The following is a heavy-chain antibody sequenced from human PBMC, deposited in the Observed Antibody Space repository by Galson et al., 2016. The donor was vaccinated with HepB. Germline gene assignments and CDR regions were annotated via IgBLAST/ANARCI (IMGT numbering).Heavy chain of an antibody. Sequence: SLRLSCAASGFTFSSYAMTWVRQAPGKGLEWVSANTGSGGTTYYADSVKGRFTISRDNSKNTLNLQMNSLRAEDTAIYYCVKDFFSGMDVWGKGTTVTVSS. J-gene: IGHJ6*04. CDR2: NTGSGGTT. V-gene: IGHV3-23*01. CDR1: GFTFSSYA. D-gene: IGHD2/OR15-2a*01. CDR3: VKDFFSGMDV.